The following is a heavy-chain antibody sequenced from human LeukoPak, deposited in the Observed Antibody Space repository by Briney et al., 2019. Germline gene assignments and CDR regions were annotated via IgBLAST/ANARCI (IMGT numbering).Heavy chain of an antibody. CDR3: ARDVGPGYSYNRFDY. V-gene: IGHV1-18*01. CDR1: GYTFTSYG. D-gene: IGHD5-18*01. CDR2: IGAYNGNT. J-gene: IGHJ4*02. Sequence: ASVKVSCKASGYTFTSYGISWVRQAPGQGLEWMGWIGAYNGNTNYAQKLQGRVTMTTDTSTSTAYMELRSLRSDDTAVYYCARDVGPGYSYNRFDYWGQGTLVTVSS.